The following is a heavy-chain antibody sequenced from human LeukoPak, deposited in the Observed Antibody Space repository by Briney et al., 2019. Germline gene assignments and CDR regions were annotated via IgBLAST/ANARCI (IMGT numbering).Heavy chain of an antibody. CDR3: AKDGRAVAGGYYFDY. CDR1: GFTFSSYG. V-gene: IGHV3-30*18. J-gene: IGHJ4*02. CDR2: ISYDGSNK. D-gene: IGHD6-19*01. Sequence: GGSLRLSCAASGFTFSSYGMHWVRQAPGKGLEWVAVISYDGSNKYYADSVKGRFTISRDNSKNTLCLQMNSLRAEDTAVYYCAKDGRAVAGGYYFDYWGQGTLVTVSS.